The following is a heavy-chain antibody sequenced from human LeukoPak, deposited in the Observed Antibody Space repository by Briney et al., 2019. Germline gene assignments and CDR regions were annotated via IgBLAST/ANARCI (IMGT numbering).Heavy chain of an antibody. Sequence: PGGTLRLSCAASGFTFSSYGMSWVRQAPGKGLEWVSAISGSGGSTYYADSVKGRFTISRDNSKNTLYLQMNSLRAEDTAVYYCAKDLSGPLGGGYQPFDYWGQGTLVTVSS. CDR3: AKDLSGPLGGGYQPFDY. V-gene: IGHV3-23*01. D-gene: IGHD3-22*01. J-gene: IGHJ4*02. CDR2: ISGSGGST. CDR1: GFTFSSYG.